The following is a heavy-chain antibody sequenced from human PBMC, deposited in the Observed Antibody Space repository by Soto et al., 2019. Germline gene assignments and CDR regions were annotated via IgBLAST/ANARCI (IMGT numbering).Heavy chain of an antibody. CDR3: ARGGVSTRTFDY. D-gene: IGHD3-3*01. Sequence: PGESLKISCKGSGYNFAVYWIAWVRQVPGKGLELMGIIYPSDSDTRYRPSFQGQVTISADKSTSSAYLQWSSLRASDTAMYYCARGGVSTRTFDYWGQGTPVTVSS. J-gene: IGHJ4*02. CDR2: IYPSDSDT. V-gene: IGHV5-51*01. CDR1: GYNFAVYW.